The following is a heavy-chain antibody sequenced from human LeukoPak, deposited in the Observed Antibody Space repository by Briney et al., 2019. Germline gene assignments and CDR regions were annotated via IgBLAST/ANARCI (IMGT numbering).Heavy chain of an antibody. CDR2: INHSGST. CDR1: GGSFSGYY. CDR3: ARVSSPWSPRDAFDI. V-gene: IGHV4-34*01. J-gene: IGHJ3*02. D-gene: IGHD1-26*01. Sequence: SETLSLTCAVYGGSFSGYYWSWIRQPPGKGLEWIGEINHSGSTNYNPSLKSRVTISVDTSKNQFSLQLNSVTPEDTAVYYCARVSSPWSPRDAFDIWGQGTMVTVSS.